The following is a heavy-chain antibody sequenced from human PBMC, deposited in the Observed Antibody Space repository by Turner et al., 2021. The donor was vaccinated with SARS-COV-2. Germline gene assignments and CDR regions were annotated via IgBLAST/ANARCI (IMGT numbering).Heavy chain of an antibody. CDR2: IKQDGSET. CDR3: ARGSGWVADY. V-gene: IGHV3-7*01. D-gene: IGHD6-19*01. CDR1: GFTFNNHW. J-gene: IGHJ4*02. Sequence: EVQLAESGGGLVQPGGSLRLSCAASGFTFNNHWMNWVRQAPGKGLEWVAIIKQDGSETLYVDSLKGRFTISRDNAKNSLYLQMNSLRAEDTAIYYCARGSGWVADYWGQGTLVTVSS.